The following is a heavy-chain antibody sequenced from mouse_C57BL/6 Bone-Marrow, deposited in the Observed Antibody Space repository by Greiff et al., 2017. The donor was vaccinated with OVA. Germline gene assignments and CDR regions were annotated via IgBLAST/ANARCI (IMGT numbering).Heavy chain of an antibody. J-gene: IGHJ2*01. D-gene: IGHD3-2*02. CDR3: ARWGTAQASFDY. V-gene: IGHV1-80*01. CDR2: IYPGDGDT. CDR1: GYAFSSYW. Sequence: VKLMESGAELVKPGASVKISCKASGYAFSSYWMNWVKQRPGKGLEWIGQIYPGDGDTNYNGKFKGKATLTADKSSSTAYMQLSSLTSEDSAVYFCARWGTAQASFDYWGQGTTLTVSS.